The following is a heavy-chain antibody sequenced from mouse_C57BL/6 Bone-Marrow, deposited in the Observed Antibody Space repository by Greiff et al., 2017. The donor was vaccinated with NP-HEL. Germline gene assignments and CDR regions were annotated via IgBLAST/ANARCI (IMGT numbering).Heavy chain of an antibody. V-gene: IGHV1-4*01. J-gene: IGHJ1*03. Sequence: LQESGAELARPGASVKMSCKASGYTFTSYTMHWVKQRPGQGLEWIGYINPSSGYTKYNQKFKDKATLTADKSSSTAYMQLSSLTSEDSAVYYCARKNYYGRWYFDVWGTGTTVTVSS. CDR1: GYTFTSYT. D-gene: IGHD1-1*01. CDR3: ARKNYYGRWYFDV. CDR2: INPSSGYT.